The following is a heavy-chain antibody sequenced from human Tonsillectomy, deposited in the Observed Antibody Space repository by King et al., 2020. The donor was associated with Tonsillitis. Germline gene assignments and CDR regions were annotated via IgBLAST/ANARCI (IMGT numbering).Heavy chain of an antibody. J-gene: IGHJ5*02. V-gene: IGHV4-38-2*02. D-gene: IGHD6-13*01. Sequence: VQLQESGPGLVKPSETLSLTCAVSGYPISSGYYWGWIRQPPGKGLEWIRSIYHSGSTYYNPSLKSRVTISVDTSKNQFSLKLTFVTAADTAVYYCAREVVAAAGTSKFDPWGQGTLVTVSS. CDR2: IYHSGST. CDR3: AREVVAAAGTSKFDP. CDR1: GYPISSGYY.